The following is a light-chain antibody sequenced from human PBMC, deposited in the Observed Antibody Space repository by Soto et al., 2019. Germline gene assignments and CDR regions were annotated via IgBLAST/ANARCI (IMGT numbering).Light chain of an antibody. J-gene: IGLJ1*01. V-gene: IGLV1-44*01. CDR3: AAWDDSLNGFV. CDR1: SSNIGSNT. Sequence: VLTQPPSASGAPGQRVTISCSGSSSNIGSNTVNWYQQLPGTAPKLLIYTNNQRPSGVRDRFSGSRSGTSASLAISGLQSEDEADYYCAAWDDSLNGFVFGTGT. CDR2: TNN.